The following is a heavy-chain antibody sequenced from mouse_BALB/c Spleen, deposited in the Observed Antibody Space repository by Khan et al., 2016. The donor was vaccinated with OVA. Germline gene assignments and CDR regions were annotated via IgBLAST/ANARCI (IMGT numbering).Heavy chain of an antibody. CDR2: INYSGST. Sequence: EVKLEESGPSLVKPSQTLSLTCSVTGYSITSGYWNWIRKFPGNKLEYMGYINYSGSTYYNPSLKSRISITRDTSKNQYYLQLNSVTTEDTATYFCARYNGFYYFDYWGQGTTLTVSS. V-gene: IGHV3-8*02. D-gene: IGHD1-2*01. CDR1: GYSITSGY. CDR3: ARYNGFYYFDY. J-gene: IGHJ2*01.